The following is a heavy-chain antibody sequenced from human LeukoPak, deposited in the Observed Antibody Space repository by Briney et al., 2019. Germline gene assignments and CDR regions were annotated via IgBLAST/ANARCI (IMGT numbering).Heavy chain of an antibody. CDR2: IYPGDSDT. Sequence: GASLQISGQGSGSIFTSYWIGGVRPLPGKGLEWMGIIYPGDSDTRDSPAFQGQVTISADKSISTAYQQWSSLKATDPAMYYCALSVTTGLDSGGKGTLAPVS. CDR1: GSIFTSYW. CDR3: ALSVTTGLDS. D-gene: IGHD4-11*01. J-gene: IGHJ4*02. V-gene: IGHV5-51*01.